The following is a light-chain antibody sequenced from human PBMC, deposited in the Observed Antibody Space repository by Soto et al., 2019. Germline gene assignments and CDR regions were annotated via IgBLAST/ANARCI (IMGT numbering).Light chain of an antibody. CDR2: DVT. J-gene: IGLJ3*02. V-gene: IGLV2-11*01. CDR1: SSDVGAYNY. CDR3: FSYAGSYILV. Sequence: QSAMTQPRSVSGSPGQSVTISCTGTSSDVGAYNYVSWYQQHPGKAPKLLMYDVTKRPSGVPDRFSGSKSGNTASLTISGLQAEDEADYDCFSYAGSYILVFGGGTKLTVL.